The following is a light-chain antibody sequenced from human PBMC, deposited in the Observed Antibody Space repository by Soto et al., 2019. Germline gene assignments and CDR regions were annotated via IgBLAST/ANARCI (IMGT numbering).Light chain of an antibody. CDR1: QSVSSNY. Sequence: EIVLTQSPGTLSLSPGERATLSYRASQSVSSNYLAWYQQKPGQAPRLLISGASSRATGIPDRFSGSGSGTDFTLTISRLEPEDFAVYYCQQYAISPWTFGLGTKVQIK. J-gene: IGKJ1*01. CDR3: QQYAISPWT. CDR2: GAS. V-gene: IGKV3-20*01.